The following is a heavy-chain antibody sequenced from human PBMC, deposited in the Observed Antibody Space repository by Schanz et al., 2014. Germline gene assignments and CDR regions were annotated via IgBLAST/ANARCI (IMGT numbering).Heavy chain of an antibody. CDR3: ARIGGSVFDY. V-gene: IGHV3-23*01. D-gene: IGHD3-10*01. J-gene: IGHJ4*02. CDR1: GFGFSSYS. Sequence: DVQLLESGGGLVQPGGSLRLSCAASGFGFSSYSMNWVRQAPGKGLEWVSAISGSGGSTYYADSVRGRFTMSRDNSKNTVHLQMSSLRVEDTAVYYCARIGGSVFDYWAQGTLVTVSS. CDR2: ISGSGGST.